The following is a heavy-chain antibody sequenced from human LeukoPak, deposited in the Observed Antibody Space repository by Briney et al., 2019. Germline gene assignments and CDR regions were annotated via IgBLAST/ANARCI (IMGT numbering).Heavy chain of an antibody. V-gene: IGHV1-2*02. J-gene: IGHJ4*02. CDR3: ARVFGYSYGSINFDY. CDR2: INPNSGGT. D-gene: IGHD5-18*01. CDR1: GYTFTGYY. Sequence: GASVKVSCKASGYTFTGYYMHWVRQAPGQGLEWMGWINPNSGGTNYAQKFQGRVTMTRDTSISTAYMELSRLRSDDTAVYYCARVFGYSYGSINFDYWGQGTLVTVSS.